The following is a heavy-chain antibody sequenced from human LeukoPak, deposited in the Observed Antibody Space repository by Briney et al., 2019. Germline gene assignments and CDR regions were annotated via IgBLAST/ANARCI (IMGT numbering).Heavy chain of an antibody. J-gene: IGHJ5*02. CDR2: INHSGST. Sequence: SETLSLTCAVYGGSFSGYYWSWIRQPPGKGLEWIGEINHSGSTNYNPSLKSRVTISADTSKNQFSLKLSSVTAADTAVYYCARTLVVVAAYNWFDPWGQGTLVTVSS. D-gene: IGHD2-15*01. V-gene: IGHV4-34*01. CDR1: GGSFSGYY. CDR3: ARTLVVVAAYNWFDP.